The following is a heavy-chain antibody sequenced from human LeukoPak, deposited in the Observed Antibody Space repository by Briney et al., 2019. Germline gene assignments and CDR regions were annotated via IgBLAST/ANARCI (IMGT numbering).Heavy chain of an antibody. V-gene: IGHV1-69*06. Sequence: SVKVSCKASGGTFSSYAISWVQQAPGQGLEWMGGIIPIFGTANYAQKFQGRVTITADKSTSTAYMELSSLRSEDTAVYYCASAELGYCSGGSCPRFDYWGQGTLVTVSS. CDR3: ASAELGYCSGGSCPRFDY. D-gene: IGHD2-15*01. CDR1: GGTFSSYA. CDR2: IIPIFGTA. J-gene: IGHJ4*02.